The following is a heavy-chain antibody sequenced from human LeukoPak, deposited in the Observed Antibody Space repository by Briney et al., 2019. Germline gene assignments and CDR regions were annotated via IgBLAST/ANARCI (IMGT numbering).Heavy chain of an antibody. CDR2: IGGSGSSA. J-gene: IGHJ4*02. D-gene: IGHD6-19*01. CDR3: ARGPIDKVVAGTFFGH. Sequence: GGSLRLSCAASGFTFSSYAMSWVRQAPGKGLEWVSAIGGSGSSAYQADSVKDRFTISRDASKNTVFLQMNSLRVEDTAVYQCARGPIDKVVAGTFFGHWGQGTVVTVSS. V-gene: IGHV3-23*01. CDR1: GFTFSSYA.